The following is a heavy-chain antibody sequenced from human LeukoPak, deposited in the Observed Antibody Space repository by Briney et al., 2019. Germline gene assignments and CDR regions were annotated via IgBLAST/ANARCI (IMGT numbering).Heavy chain of an antibody. V-gene: IGHV3-30*02. Sequence: PGGSLRLSCAASGFTFSSYGMHWVRQAPGKGLEWVAFIRYDGSNKYYADSMKGRFTISRDNSKNTLYLQMNSLRAEDTAVYYCAKDRLAARPYNWFDPWGQGTLVTVSS. CDR1: GFTFSSYG. D-gene: IGHD6-6*01. J-gene: IGHJ5*02. CDR2: IRYDGSNK. CDR3: AKDRLAARPYNWFDP.